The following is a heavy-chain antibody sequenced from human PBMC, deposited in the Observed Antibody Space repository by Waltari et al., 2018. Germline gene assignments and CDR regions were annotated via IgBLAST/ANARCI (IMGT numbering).Heavy chain of an antibody. CDR3: ARDVAGYYYFDL. Sequence: EVQLVESGGGLIQPGGSLRLSCAASGFTVRNYSMNWVRQAPGKGLEWVSVINSGGDTHYADSVKGRFTISRDNSKNTIYLQLNTLRAEDTALYYCARDVAGYYYFDLWGRGTLVTV. CDR1: GFTVRNYS. V-gene: IGHV3-53*01. CDR2: INSGGDT. J-gene: IGHJ2*01.